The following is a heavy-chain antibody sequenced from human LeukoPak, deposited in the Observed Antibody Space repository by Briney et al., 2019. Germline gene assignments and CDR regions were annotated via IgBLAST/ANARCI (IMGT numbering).Heavy chain of an antibody. CDR1: GGSFRRYY. CDR2: INHSGSN. J-gene: IGHJ4*02. V-gene: IGHV4-34*01. CDR3: PRVGDCSGGSCYRNYFDY. D-gene: IGHD2-15*01. Sequence: SETLSLTCAVYGGSFRRYYWSWVRQPPGKGLEWIGEINHSGSNNYNPSLKSRVTISVDTSKNQFSLRLTSVTAAATALYYCPRVGDCSGGSCYRNYFDYWGQGTLVTVSS.